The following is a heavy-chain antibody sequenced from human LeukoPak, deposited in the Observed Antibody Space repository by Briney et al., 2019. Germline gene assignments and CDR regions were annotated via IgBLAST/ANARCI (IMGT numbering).Heavy chain of an antibody. CDR3: ARGAPGSYCSGGSCPYFDY. CDR2: MNPNSGNT. Sequence: ASVKVSCKASGYTFTSYDINWVRQATGQGLEWTGWMNPNSGNTGYAQKFQGRVTMTRNTSISTAYMELSSLGSEDTAVYYCARGAPGSYCSGGSCPYFDYWGQGTLVAVSS. D-gene: IGHD2-15*01. CDR1: GYTFTSYD. V-gene: IGHV1-8*01. J-gene: IGHJ4*02.